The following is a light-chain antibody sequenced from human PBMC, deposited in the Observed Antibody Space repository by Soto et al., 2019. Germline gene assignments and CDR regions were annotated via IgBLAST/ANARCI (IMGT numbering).Light chain of an antibody. J-gene: IGKJ5*01. V-gene: IGKV3-15*01. Sequence: EIVMTQSPASLSVSPGERVTLSCRAGQGVTTNFAWYQQKSGQSPRLLIYVVSTRATGVPARFSGTGSETDFTLTISGLQSEDSAVYFCQQYNNWPFSFGQGTRLEIK. CDR2: VVS. CDR1: QGVTTN. CDR3: QQYNNWPFS.